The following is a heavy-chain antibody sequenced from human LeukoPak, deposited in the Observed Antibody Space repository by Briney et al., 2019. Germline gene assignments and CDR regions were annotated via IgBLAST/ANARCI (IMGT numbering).Heavy chain of an antibody. Sequence: SETLSLTCTVSGGSISSDSYYWAWIRQPPGKGLEWIASIYYSGGTYYNPSLKSRVTISVDTSRNQFSLKLSSVTAADTAVYYCASLAVAGLSEGYWGQGTLVIVSS. D-gene: IGHD6-19*01. CDR2: IYYSGGT. CDR3: ASLAVAGLSEGY. J-gene: IGHJ4*02. V-gene: IGHV4-39*01. CDR1: GGSISSDSYY.